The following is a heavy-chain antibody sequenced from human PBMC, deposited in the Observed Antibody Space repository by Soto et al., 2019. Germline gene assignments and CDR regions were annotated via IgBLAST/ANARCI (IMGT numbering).Heavy chain of an antibody. CDR1: GFTFSSYA. CDR3: AREGYCSSTSCYSFDY. D-gene: IGHD2-2*01. CDR2: ISSNGGST. V-gene: IGHV3-64*01. J-gene: IGHJ4*02. Sequence: EVQLVESGGGLVQPGGSLRLSCAASGFTFSSYAKHWVRQAPEKELEYVSAISSNGGSTYYANSVKGRFTISRDNSKNTLYLQMGSLRAEDMAVYYCAREGYCSSTSCYSFDYWGQGTLVTVSS.